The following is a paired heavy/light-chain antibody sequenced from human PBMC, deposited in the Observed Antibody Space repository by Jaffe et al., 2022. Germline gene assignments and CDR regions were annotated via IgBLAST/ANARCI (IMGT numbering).Light chain of an antibody. CDR1: NIGSKS. V-gene: IGLV3-21*02. CDR2: DDS. CDR3: QVWDSSSDHPYVV. Sequence: SYVLTQPPSVSVAPGQTARITCGGNNIGSKSVHWYQQKPGQAPVLVVYDDSDRPSGIPERFSGSNSGNTATLTISRVEAGDEADYYCQVWDSSSDHPYVVFGGGTKLTVL. J-gene: IGLJ2*01.
Heavy chain of an antibody. CDR1: GFTFSSYE. CDR2: ISSSGSTI. V-gene: IGHV3-48*03. Sequence: EVQLVESGGGLVQPGGSLRLSCAASGFTFSSYEMNWVRQAPGKGLEWVSYISSSGSTIYYADSVKGRFTISRDNAKNSLYLQMNSLRAEDTAVYYCARDSAGRVLVVPTPLDAFDIWGQGTMVTVSS. J-gene: IGHJ3*02. D-gene: IGHD3-22*01. CDR3: ARDSAGRVLVVPTPLDAFDI.